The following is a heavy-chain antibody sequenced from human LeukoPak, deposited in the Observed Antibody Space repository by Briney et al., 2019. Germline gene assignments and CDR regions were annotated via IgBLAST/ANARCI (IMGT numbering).Heavy chain of an antibody. Sequence: GGSLRLSCAASGFTFSSYAMHWVRQAPGKGLEWVAVISYEGSNKYYADSVKGRFTISKANSKNTLYLQMNSLRAEDTAVYYCARTDYGGNSVVAWAYYYYGMDVRGQGTTVTVSS. V-gene: IGHV3-30-3*01. D-gene: IGHD4-23*01. CDR1: GFTFSSYA. CDR2: ISYEGSNK. CDR3: ARTDYGGNSVVAWAYYYYGMDV. J-gene: IGHJ6*02.